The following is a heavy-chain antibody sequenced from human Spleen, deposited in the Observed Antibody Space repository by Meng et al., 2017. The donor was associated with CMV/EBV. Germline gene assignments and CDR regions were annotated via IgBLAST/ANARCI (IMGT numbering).Heavy chain of an antibody. CDR3: APKVADAAMGSYGGAFDY. J-gene: IGHJ4*02. D-gene: IGHD3-16*01. CDR2: IEWNGDR. CDR1: RSGGVG. V-gene: IGHV2-5*01. Sequence: RSGGVGVGCGRQAPGKAQEWVEVIEWNGDRRYSASVKRRLTITRGPTNTQVIFKMPDMDAGDTGTYSCAPKVADAAMGSYGGAFDYWGQGTLVTVSS.